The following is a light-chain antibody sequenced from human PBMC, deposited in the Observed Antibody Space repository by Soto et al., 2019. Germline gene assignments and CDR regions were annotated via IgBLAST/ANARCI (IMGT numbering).Light chain of an antibody. V-gene: IGLV2-8*01. Sequence: QSVLTQPPSASGSPGQSVTISCTGTSSDVGGYNYVSWYQQHPGKAPKLMIYEVSKRPSGVPDRFSGSKSGNTASLTVSGLQFEDEADYYCSSLEARNNLLFVEGTKLTVL. CDR1: SSDVGGYNY. CDR2: EVS. CDR3: SSLEARNNLL. J-gene: IGLJ2*01.